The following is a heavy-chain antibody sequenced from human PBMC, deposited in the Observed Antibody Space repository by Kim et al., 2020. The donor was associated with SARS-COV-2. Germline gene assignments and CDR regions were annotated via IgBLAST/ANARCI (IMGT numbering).Heavy chain of an antibody. D-gene: IGHD6-19*01. CDR1: GFTLSSYW. CDR3: ATGYSSGWADALDI. CDR2: IKQDGSEK. J-gene: IGHJ3*02. Sequence: GGSLRLSCAASGFTLSSYWISWVRQAPGKGLEWVANIKQDGSEKYCLDSVKGRFTISRDNAKNSLYLQMNSLRAEDTAVYYCATGYSSGWADALDIWGQGTMVNVSS. V-gene: IGHV3-7*01.